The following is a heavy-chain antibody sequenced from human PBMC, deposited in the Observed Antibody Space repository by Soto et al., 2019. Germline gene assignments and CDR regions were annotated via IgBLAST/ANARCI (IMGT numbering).Heavy chain of an antibody. V-gene: IGHV4-34*01. D-gene: IGHD2-21*02. CDR1: GGSFSGHS. J-gene: IGHJ4*01. CDR2: INHSGRL. Sequence: PETLSLTCAVYGGSFSGHSWTWIRQSPGKGLEWIGDINHSGRLNYLPSVKSRGTISLDTSKNQFSLSRSAVTAADTAMYYCSTRAFDTNCYYRFDPWGQGTGVTVSS. CDR3: STRAFDTNCYYRFDP.